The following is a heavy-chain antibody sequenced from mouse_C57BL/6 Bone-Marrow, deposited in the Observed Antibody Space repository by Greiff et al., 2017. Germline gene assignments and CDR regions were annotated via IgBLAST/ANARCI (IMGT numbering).Heavy chain of an antibody. Sequence: VQLQESGAELARPGASVKLSCKASGYTFTSYGISWVKQRTGQGLEWIGEIYPRSGNTYYNEKFKGKATLTADKSSSTAYMELRSLTSEDSAVXFCARARYYGSSFYWYFDVWGTGTTVTVSS. CDR2: IYPRSGNT. CDR1: GYTFTSYG. CDR3: ARARYYGSSFYWYFDV. J-gene: IGHJ1*03. V-gene: IGHV1-81*01. D-gene: IGHD1-1*01.